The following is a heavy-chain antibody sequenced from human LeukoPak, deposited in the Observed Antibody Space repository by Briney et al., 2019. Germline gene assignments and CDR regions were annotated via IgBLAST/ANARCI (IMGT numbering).Heavy chain of an antibody. V-gene: IGHV1-2*02. CDR2: INPNNGGT. CDR3: ARASENERPDY. CDR1: GYTLSAYY. Sequence: ASVKVSCKASGYTLSAYYIHWVRQAPGQGLLWMGWINPNNGGTKYAQNFQGRVSMTRDTSINTAYMELSSLRSDDTAVYYCARASENERPDYWGQGTLVTVSS. D-gene: IGHD1-1*01. J-gene: IGHJ4*02.